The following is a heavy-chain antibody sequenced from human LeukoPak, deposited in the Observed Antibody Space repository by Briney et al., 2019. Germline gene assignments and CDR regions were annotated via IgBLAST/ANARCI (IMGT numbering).Heavy chain of an antibody. CDR2: ISGSGGST. D-gene: IGHD2-2*01. CDR3: AKEARYCSSTSCSFDY. CDR1: GFTFSSYA. V-gene: IGHV3-23*01. Sequence: GGSLRLSCAASGFTFSSYAMSWVRQAPGKGLEWVSAISGSGGSTYYADSVKGRFTISRDNSKNTLYLQMNSLRAEDTAVYYCAKEARYCSSTSCSFDYWGQGTLVTVSS. J-gene: IGHJ4*02.